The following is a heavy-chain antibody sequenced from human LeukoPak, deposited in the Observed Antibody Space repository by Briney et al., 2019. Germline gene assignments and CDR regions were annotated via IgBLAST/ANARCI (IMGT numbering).Heavy chain of an antibody. CDR2: IIPIFGTA. V-gene: IGHV1-69*13. CDR1: GGTFGSYA. Sequence: ASVKVSCKASGGTFGSYAISWVRQAPGQGLEWMGGIIPIFGTANYAQKFQGRVTITADESTSTAYMELSSLRSEDTAVYYCARDHRDYDILTGYYQDYYGMDVWGQGTTVTVSS. CDR3: ARDHRDYDILTGYYQDYYGMDV. D-gene: IGHD3-9*01. J-gene: IGHJ6*02.